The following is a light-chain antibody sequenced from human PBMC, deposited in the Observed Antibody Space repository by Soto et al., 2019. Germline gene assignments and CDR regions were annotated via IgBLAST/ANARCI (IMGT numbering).Light chain of an antibody. CDR2: VVS. J-gene: IGLJ1*01. CDR1: SSDVGGYNY. V-gene: IGLV2-14*03. Sequence: QSALTQPASVSGSPGQSITISCTGTSSDVGGYNYVSWYQHHPGKAPKLMIYVVSNRPSGVSNRFSGSKSGNTASLTISGLQPEDEADYYCSSYTTSNTRQIVFGTGTRSPS. CDR3: SSYTTSNTRQIV.